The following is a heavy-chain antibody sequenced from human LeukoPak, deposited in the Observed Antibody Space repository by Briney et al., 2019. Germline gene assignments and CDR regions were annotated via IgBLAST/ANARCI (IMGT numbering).Heavy chain of an antibody. Sequence: PSETLSLTCTVSGGSISSFYWSWVRQPPGKGLEWIGYIYYSGNTDYNPSLKSRVTISLDPSKNQFSLKLSSVTTADTAVYYCARDGGHNWNYDSWGQGTLVTVSS. CDR2: IYYSGNT. V-gene: IGHV4-59*01. J-gene: IGHJ5*01. CDR3: ARDGGHNWNYDS. CDR1: GGSISSFY. D-gene: IGHD1-7*01.